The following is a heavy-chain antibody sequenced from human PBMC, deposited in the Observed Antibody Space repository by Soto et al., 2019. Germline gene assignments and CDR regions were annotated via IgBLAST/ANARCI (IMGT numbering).Heavy chain of an antibody. Sequence: PGGSLRLSCAVSGFSSSSYAMAWVRQAPGKGLEWVSAISGSGGNTYYADSAKGRFTISRDNAKNSLYLQMNSLRAEDTAVYYCAREPTPYYYGSSAGDYFDYWGQGTLVTVSS. CDR2: ISGSGGNT. CDR3: AREPTPYYYGSSAGDYFDY. CDR1: GFSSSSYA. J-gene: IGHJ4*02. V-gene: IGHV3-23*01. D-gene: IGHD3-10*01.